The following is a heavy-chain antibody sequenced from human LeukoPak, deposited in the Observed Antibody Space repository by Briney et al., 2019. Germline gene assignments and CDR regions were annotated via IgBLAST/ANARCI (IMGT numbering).Heavy chain of an antibody. CDR2: INPKSGGS. CDR1: GYTFTGYY. CDR3: ARARMKYGDYGPAYFDP. D-gene: IGHD4-17*01. J-gene: IGHJ2*01. Sequence: ASVKVSCKASGYTFTGYYMHWVRQAPGQGLEWMGWINPKSGGSNYAENFQGRVTMTRDTSISTAYMELSRLTSDDTAVYYCARARMKYGDYGPAYFDPWGRGTLVTVSS. V-gene: IGHV1-2*02.